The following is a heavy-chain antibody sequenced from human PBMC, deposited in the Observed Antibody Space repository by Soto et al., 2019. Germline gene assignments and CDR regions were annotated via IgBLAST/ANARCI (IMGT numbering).Heavy chain of an antibody. D-gene: IGHD2-15*01. V-gene: IGHV4-4*07. Sequence: SETLSLTCTVSGGSISSYYWSWIRQPAGKGLEWIGRIYTSGSTNYNPSLKSRVTMSVDTSKNQFSLKLSSVTAADTAVYYCARDSTDLRVVAARNHWFDPWGQGTLVTVSS. CDR3: ARDSTDLRVVAARNHWFDP. CDR2: IYTSGST. J-gene: IGHJ5*02. CDR1: GGSISSYY.